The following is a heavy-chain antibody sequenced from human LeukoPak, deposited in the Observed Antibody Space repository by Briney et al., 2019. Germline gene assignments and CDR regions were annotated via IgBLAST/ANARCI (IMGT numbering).Heavy chain of an antibody. CDR3: ARVPLTTVTRGDY. CDR1: GFTFSSYG. CDR2: IWYDGSNK. D-gene: IGHD4-17*01. V-gene: IGHV3-33*01. Sequence: GGSLRLSCAASGFTFSSYGMHWVRQAPGKGLEWVAVIWYDGSNKYYADSVKGRFTISRDNSKNTLYLQMNSLRAEDTAVYYCARVPLTTVTRGDYWGQGTLVTVSS. J-gene: IGHJ4*02.